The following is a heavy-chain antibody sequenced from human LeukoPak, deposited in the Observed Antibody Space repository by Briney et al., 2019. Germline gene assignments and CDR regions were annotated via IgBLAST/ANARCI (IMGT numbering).Heavy chain of an antibody. V-gene: IGHV4-4*09. J-gene: IGHJ4*02. D-gene: IGHD4-23*01. CDR3: ASGRAYGGDGAAFDY. Sequence: SETLSLTCTVSGGSISGYYWSWIRQPPGKGLEWIGYIYSSGSTSYNPSLKSRVTISVDTSNQFSLKLTSVTAADTAAYYCASGRAYGGDGAAFDYWGQGTLVTVSS. CDR1: GGSISGYY. CDR2: IYSSGST.